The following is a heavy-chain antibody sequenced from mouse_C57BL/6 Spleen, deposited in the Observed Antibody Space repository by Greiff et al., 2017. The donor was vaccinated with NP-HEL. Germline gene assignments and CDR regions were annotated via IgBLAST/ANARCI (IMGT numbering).Heavy chain of an antibody. D-gene: IGHD2-5*01. CDR2: IRNKANNHAT. V-gene: IGHV6-6*01. J-gene: IGHJ2*01. CDR3: TRKGYSNYGFDY. CDR1: GFTFSDAW. Sequence: EVKVEESGGGLVQPGGSMKLSCAASGFTFSDAWMDWVRQSPEKGLEWVAEIRNKANNHATYYAESVKGRFTISRDDSKSSVYLQMNSLRAEDTGIYYCTRKGYSNYGFDYWGQGTTLTVSS.